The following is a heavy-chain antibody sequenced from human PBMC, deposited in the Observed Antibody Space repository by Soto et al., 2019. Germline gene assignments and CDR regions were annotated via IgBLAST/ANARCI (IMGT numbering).Heavy chain of an antibody. Sequence: EARSVPCTGLGGAIGAFSGDWIRKSAGKGREWIGRIYATGTTDYNPSLKSRVMMSVDTSKKQFSLKWRSVTAADTDVYYCVRDGTKTLRDWFDPWGQGISVTVSS. CDR3: VRDGTKTLRDWFDP. J-gene: IGHJ5*02. CDR2: IYATGTT. CDR1: GGAIGAFS. V-gene: IGHV4-4*07. D-gene: IGHD1-1*01.